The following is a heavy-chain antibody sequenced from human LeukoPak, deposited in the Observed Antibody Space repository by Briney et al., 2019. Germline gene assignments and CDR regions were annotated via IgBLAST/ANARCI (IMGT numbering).Heavy chain of an antibody. CDR1: GGSFSGYY. CDR2: INHSGST. CDR3: ARDGNYYYDTDDY. J-gene: IGHJ4*02. Sequence: SETLSLTCAVYGGSFSGYYWSWIRQPPGKGLEWIGEINHSGSTNYNPSLKSRVTISVDKSKNQFSLKLSSVTAADTAVYYCARDGNYYYDTDDYWGQGTLVTVSS. D-gene: IGHD3-22*01. V-gene: IGHV4-34*01.